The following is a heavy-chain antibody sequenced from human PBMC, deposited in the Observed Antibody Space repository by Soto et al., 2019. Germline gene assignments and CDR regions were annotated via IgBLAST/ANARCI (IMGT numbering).Heavy chain of an antibody. CDR1: GGSISSYY. D-gene: IGHD2-15*01. CDR2: IYYSGST. Sequence: SETLSLTCTVSGGSISSYYWSWIRQPPGKGLEWIGYIYYSGSTNHNPSLKSRVTISVDTSKNQFSLKLSSVTAADTAVYYCARGYCSGGSCYSRIFGYWGQGTLVTVSS. V-gene: IGHV4-59*01. J-gene: IGHJ4*02. CDR3: ARGYCSGGSCYSRIFGY.